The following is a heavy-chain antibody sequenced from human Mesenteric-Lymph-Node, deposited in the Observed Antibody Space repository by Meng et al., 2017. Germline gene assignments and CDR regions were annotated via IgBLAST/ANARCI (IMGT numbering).Heavy chain of an antibody. CDR3: ARIDESRWYYNL. D-gene: IGHD2-21*01. CDR1: GYTITSNY. J-gene: IGHJ2*01. V-gene: IGHV1-46*01. CDR2: INPSDGST. Sequence: ASVKVSCKASGYTITSNYMHWVRQAPGQGLEWMGVINPSDGSTTYAQMFQGRVSMTRDPSTNTVHMEVISLRSEDTAVYYCARIDESRWYYNLWGRGTLVTVSS.